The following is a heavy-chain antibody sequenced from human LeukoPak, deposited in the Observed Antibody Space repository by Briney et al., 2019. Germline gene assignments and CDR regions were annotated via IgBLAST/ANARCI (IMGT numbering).Heavy chain of an antibody. CDR1: GFTFSSYS. D-gene: IGHD3-10*01. CDR2: IRSSSSTI. CDR3: ARDVGNFGSGSAYFDS. J-gene: IGHJ4*02. V-gene: IGHV3-48*04. Sequence: GGSLRLSCAASGFTFSSYSMNWVRQAPGKGLEWVSYIRSSSSTIYYADSVKGRFTISRDDSKNTLYLQMNSLRAEDTAVYYCARDVGNFGSGSAYFDSWGQGTLVTVSS.